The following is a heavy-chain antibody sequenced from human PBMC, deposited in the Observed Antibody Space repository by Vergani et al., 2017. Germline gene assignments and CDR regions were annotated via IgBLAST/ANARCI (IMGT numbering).Heavy chain of an antibody. CDR2: ISWNSNSI. CDR1: GFTSAGYA. D-gene: IGHD3-10*01. J-gene: IGHJ5*02. Sequence: EVQLEESGGGLVLPGRSLRLSCVASGFTSAGYAMHWVRQAPGKGLEWVSGISWNSNSIGYADSVKGRFTISRDNAKNSLYLEMNSLRAEDTALYYCAKDFGTSPGGVWFDPWGQGTLVTVSS. CDR3: AKDFGTSPGGVWFDP. V-gene: IGHV3-9*02.